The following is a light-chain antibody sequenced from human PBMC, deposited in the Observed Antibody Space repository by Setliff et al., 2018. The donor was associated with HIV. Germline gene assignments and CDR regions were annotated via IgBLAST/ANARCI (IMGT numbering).Light chain of an antibody. Sequence: EVVLTQSPATLSLSPGESATLSCRASQSVSKYLAWYQQKPGQAPRLLIYDASNRASGIPARFSGSGSGTDFTLTISSLEPEDFAVYYCQRRTNWPGTFGGGTKVDIK. CDR1: QSVSKY. V-gene: IGKV3-11*01. CDR2: DAS. CDR3: QRRTNWPGT. J-gene: IGKJ4*01.